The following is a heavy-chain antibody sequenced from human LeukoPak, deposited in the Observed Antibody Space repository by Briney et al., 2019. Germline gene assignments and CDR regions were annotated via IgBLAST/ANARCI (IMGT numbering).Heavy chain of an antibody. CDR2: INSDGSST. J-gene: IGHJ4*02. CDR1: GFTFSSYW. V-gene: IGHV3-74*01. D-gene: IGHD2-2*02. CDR3: ARDGGFRYCSSTSCYRAYFDY. Sequence: GGSLRLSCAASGFTFSSYWMHWVRQAPGKGLVWVSRINSDGSSTSYADSVKGRFTISRDNSKNTLYLQMNSLRAEDTAVYYCARDGGFRYCSSTSCYRAYFDYWGQGTLVTVSS.